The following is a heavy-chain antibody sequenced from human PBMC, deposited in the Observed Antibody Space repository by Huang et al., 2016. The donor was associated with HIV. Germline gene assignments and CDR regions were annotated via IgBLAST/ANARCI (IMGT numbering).Heavy chain of an antibody. D-gene: IGHD3-3*02. CDR3: AKVAAGQPFHFYYYMDA. Sequence: QVNLVQSGAEVRKPGSSVKVSCKASGGTFKKYAISWVRQAPGQGLEWMVASITLYGSAEYAGKFQYRVTLTADRYTNTAYLELDRLTSEDTAVYYCAKVAAGQPFHFYYYMDAWGDGTTVIVSS. CDR2: SITLYGSA. J-gene: IGHJ6*03. V-gene: IGHV1-69*13. CDR1: GGTFKKYA.